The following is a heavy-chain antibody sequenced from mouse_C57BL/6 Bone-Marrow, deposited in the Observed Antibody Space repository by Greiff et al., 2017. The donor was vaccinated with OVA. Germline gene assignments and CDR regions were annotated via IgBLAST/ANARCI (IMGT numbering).Heavy chain of an antibody. CDR1: GFSFNTYA. Sequence: EVKLVESGGGLVQPKGSLKLSCAASGFSFNTYAMNWVRQAPGKGLEWVARIRSKSNNYATYYADSVKDRFTISRDDSESMLYLQMNNLKTEDTAMYYCVGVYDYDEDYYAMDYWGQGTSVTVSS. V-gene: IGHV10-1*01. CDR2: IRSKSNNYAT. J-gene: IGHJ4*01. CDR3: VGVYDYDEDYYAMDY. D-gene: IGHD2-4*01.